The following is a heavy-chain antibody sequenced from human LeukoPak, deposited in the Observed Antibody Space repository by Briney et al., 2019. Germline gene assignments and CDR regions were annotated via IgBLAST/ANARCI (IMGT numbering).Heavy chain of an antibody. CDR3: AKMWGPTGTTTFDY. V-gene: IGHV3-23*01. CDR2: ISGSGGST. Sequence: GGSLRLSCAASGFTFSSYAMSWVRQAPGKGLEWVSAISGSGGSTYYADSVKGRFTISRDNSKNTLHLQMNSLRAEDTAVYYCAKMWGPTGTTTFDYWGQGNLVTVSS. CDR1: GFTFSSYA. D-gene: IGHD1-1*01. J-gene: IGHJ4*02.